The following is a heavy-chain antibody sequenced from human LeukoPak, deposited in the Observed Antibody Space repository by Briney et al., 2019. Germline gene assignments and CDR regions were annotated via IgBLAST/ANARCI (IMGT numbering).Heavy chain of an antibody. CDR1: GYTFTSYD. D-gene: IGHD7-27*01. J-gene: IGHJ5*02. CDR2: MNPNSGNT. V-gene: IGHV1-8*01. CDR3: ARETGPYTYNWFDP. Sequence: ASVKVSCKASGYTFTSYDINWVRQATGQGLEWMGWMNPNSGNTGYAQKFQGRVTITADKSTSTAYMELSSLRSEDTAVYYCARETGPYTYNWFDPWGQGTLVTVSS.